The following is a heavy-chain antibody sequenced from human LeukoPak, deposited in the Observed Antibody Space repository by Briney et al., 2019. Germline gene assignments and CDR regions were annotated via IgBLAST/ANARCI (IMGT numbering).Heavy chain of an antibody. V-gene: IGHV1-8*01. J-gene: IGHJ6*02. D-gene: IGHD3-3*01. Sequence: GALVKVSCKASGYTFTSYDINWVRQATGQGLEWMGWMNPNSGNTGYAQKFQGRVTMTRNTSISTAYMELSSLRSEDTAVYYCARRKDFWSGLVGYYYGMDVWGQGTTVTVSS. CDR2: MNPNSGNT. CDR1: GYTFTSYD. CDR3: ARRKDFWSGLVGYYYGMDV.